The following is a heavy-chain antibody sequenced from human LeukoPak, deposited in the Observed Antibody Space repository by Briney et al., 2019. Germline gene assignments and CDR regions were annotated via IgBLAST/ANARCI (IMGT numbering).Heavy chain of an antibody. V-gene: IGHV1-24*01. CDR3: ATILVVPAAFDY. CDR2: FDPEDGET. J-gene: IGHJ4*02. D-gene: IGHD2-2*01. CDR1: GYTLTELS. Sequence: ASVKVSCKVSGYTLTELSMHWVRQAPGEGLEWMGGFDPEDGETIYAQKFQGRVTMTEDTSADTAYMELSSLRSEDTAVYYCATILVVPAAFDYWGQGTLVTVSS.